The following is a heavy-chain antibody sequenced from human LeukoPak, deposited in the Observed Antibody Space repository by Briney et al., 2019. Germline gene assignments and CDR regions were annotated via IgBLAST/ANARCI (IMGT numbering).Heavy chain of an antibody. J-gene: IGHJ4*02. Sequence: GASVKVSCKASGYTFTSYATHWVRQAPGQRLEWMGWINAGNGNTKYSQKFQGRVTITRDTSASTAYMELSSLRSEDTAVYYCARGAMVRGVTYFDYWGQGTLVTVSS. CDR3: ARGAMVRGVTYFDY. D-gene: IGHD3-10*01. CDR1: GYTFTSYA. CDR2: INAGNGNT. V-gene: IGHV1-3*01.